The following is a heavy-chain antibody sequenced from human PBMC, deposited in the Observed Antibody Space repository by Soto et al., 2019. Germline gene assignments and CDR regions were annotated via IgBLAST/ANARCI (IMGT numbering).Heavy chain of an antibody. Sequence: PGGSLTLSCAASGFIFSNAWMSWVRQAPGKGLEWVGRIKSKTNGGTNDYAAPVRGRFSISRDDSKNTLYLQMNSLKTEDTAVYYCTTDDPINRYWGQGTLVTVSS. CDR3: TTDDPINRY. V-gene: IGHV3-15*01. CDR1: GFIFSNAW. CDR2: IKSKTNGGTN. J-gene: IGHJ4*02.